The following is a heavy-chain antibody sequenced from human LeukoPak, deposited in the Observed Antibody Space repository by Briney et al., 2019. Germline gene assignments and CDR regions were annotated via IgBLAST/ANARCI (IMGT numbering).Heavy chain of an antibody. Sequence: PSETLSLTCTVSGGSISSYYWSWIRQPPGKGLEWIGYIYYSGSTNYNPSLKSRVTISVDTSKNQFSLKLSSVTAADTAVYYCARESIYDILTGYRVFDYWGQGTLVTVSS. D-gene: IGHD3-9*01. CDR3: ARESIYDILTGYRVFDY. CDR1: GGSISSYY. J-gene: IGHJ4*02. CDR2: IYYSGST. V-gene: IGHV4-59*12.